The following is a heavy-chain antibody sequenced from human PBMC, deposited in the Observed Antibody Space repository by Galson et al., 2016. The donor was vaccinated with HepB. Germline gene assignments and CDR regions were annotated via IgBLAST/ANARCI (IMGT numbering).Heavy chain of an antibody. Sequence: SVKVSCKASGYTFTNYGISWVRQAPGQGLEWMGWISAYNGNTNYAQKLQDRVTMTTDTSTTTAYMELRSLRSYDTAVYYCARSRGAGEYLGDWGQGTQVTGSS. CDR1: GYTFTNYG. CDR2: ISAYNGNT. CDR3: ARSRGAGEYLGD. D-gene: IGHD3-10*01. J-gene: IGHJ4*02. V-gene: IGHV1-18*01.